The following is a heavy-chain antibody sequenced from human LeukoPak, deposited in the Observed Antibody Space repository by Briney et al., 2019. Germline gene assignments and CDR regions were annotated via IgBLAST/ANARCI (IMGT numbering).Heavy chain of an antibody. CDR1: GYTFTGYY. D-gene: IGHD3-16*01. Sequence: ASVKVSCKASGYTFTGYYMHWVRQAPGQGLEWMGWINPNSGGTNYAQKFQGRVTMTRDTSISTAYVELSRLRSDDTAVYYCARELIPSSGWFDPWGQGTLVTVSS. J-gene: IGHJ5*02. CDR2: INPNSGGT. V-gene: IGHV1-2*02. CDR3: ARELIPSSGWFDP.